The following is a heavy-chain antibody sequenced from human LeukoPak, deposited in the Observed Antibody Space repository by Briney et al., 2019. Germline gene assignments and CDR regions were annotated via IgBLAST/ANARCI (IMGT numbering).Heavy chain of an antibody. J-gene: IGHJ4*02. CDR1: GFTFSSYG. Sequence: GGSLRLSCAASGFTFSSYGMSWVRQAPGKGLEWVSAISGSGGSTYYADSMKGRFTISRDNSNNIMYLQMNSLRAEDTAVYYCAKDQGSGLGSYSWGYFDYWGQGTLVIVSS. CDR2: ISGSGGST. CDR3: AKDQGSGLGSYSWGYFDY. V-gene: IGHV3-23*01. D-gene: IGHD3-16*01.